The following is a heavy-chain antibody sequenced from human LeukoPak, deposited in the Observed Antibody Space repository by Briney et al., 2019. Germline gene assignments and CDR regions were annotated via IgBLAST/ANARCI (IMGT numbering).Heavy chain of an antibody. CDR3: ARDREGSGWLFDY. CDR1: GYTFTSYA. V-gene: IGHV1-3*01. Sequence: ASVKVSCTASGYTFTSYAMHWVRQAPGQRLEWMGWINAGNGNTKYSQKFQGRVTITRDTSASTAYMELSSLRSEDTAVYYCARDREGSGWLFDYWGQGTLVTVSS. CDR2: INAGNGNT. D-gene: IGHD6-19*01. J-gene: IGHJ4*02.